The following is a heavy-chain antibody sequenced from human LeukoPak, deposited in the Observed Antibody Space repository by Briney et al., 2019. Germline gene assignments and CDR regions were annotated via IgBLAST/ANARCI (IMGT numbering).Heavy chain of an antibody. CDR2: IKQDGSEK. D-gene: IGHD5-12*01. V-gene: IGHV3-7*01. CDR3: ARDCRYSGYDSTFDY. CDR1: GFTFSSYW. Sequence: QPGGSLRLSCAASGFTFSSYWMSWVRQAPGKGLEWVANIKQDGSEKYYVDSVKGRFTISRDNAKNSLYLQMNSLRAEDTAVYYCARDCRYSGYDSTFDYWGQGTLVTVSS. J-gene: IGHJ4*02.